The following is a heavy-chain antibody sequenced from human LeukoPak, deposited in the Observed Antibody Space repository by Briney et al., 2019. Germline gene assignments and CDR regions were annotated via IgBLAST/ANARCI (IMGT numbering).Heavy chain of an antibody. Sequence: GGSLRLSCAASGFTFSSYAMHWVRQAPGKGLEWVAVISYDGSNKYYADSVKGRFTISRDNSKNTLYLQMSSLRAEDTAVYYCARDLSSSYAFDIWGQGTMVTVSS. J-gene: IGHJ3*02. CDR2: ISYDGSNK. V-gene: IGHV3-30-3*01. CDR1: GFTFSSYA. CDR3: ARDLSSSYAFDI. D-gene: IGHD6-6*01.